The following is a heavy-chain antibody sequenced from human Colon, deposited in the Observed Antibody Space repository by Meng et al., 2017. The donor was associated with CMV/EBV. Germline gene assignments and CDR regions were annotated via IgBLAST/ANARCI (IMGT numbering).Heavy chain of an antibody. D-gene: IGHD1-26*01. V-gene: IGHV3-11*04. CDR1: GFTFSDYY. J-gene: IGHJ3*02. Sequence: GGSLRLSCAASGFTFSDYYMTWIRQAPGKGLEWLSYITNGGDAIYTADSVKGRFTISRDNAKNSLYLQMNSLSDEDTAVYYCARGVGPRPRGAFDIWGQGTMVTVSS. CDR2: ITNGGDAI. CDR3: ARGVGPRPRGAFDI.